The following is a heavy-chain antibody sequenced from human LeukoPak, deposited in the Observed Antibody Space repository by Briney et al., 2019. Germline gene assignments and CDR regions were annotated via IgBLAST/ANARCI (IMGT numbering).Heavy chain of an antibody. CDR3: ARKGGGSYFTWGPFDY. V-gene: IGHV3-53*01. CDR2: IYSGGST. D-gene: IGHD1-26*01. Sequence: GRSLRLSCAASGFTVSSNYMSWVRQAPGKGLEWVSVIYSGGSTYYADSVKGRFTISRDNSKNTLYLQMNSLRAEDTAVYYCARKGGGSYFTWGPFDYWGQGTLVTVSS. CDR1: GFTVSSNY. J-gene: IGHJ4*02.